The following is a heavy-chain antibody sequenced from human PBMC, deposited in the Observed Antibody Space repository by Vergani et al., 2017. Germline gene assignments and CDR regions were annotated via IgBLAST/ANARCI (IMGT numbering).Heavy chain of an antibody. V-gene: IGHV3-30*02. CDR2: LRYDGSNE. CDR1: GFSFSTYG. Sequence: QAQLVESGGGVVQPGSSLRLSCAASGFSFSTYGMHWVRQAPGRGLEWVAFLRYDGSNEYYGDAVKGRFIISRDNSKNMLSLEMHSLRPEDTAVYYCANSYCSSLSCYAFYGMEVWGQGTTVTVSS. CDR3: ANSYCSSLSCYAFYGMEV. D-gene: IGHD2-2*01. J-gene: IGHJ6*02.